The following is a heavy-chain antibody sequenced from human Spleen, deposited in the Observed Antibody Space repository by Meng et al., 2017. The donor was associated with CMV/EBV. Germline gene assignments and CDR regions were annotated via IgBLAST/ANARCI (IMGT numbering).Heavy chain of an antibody. CDR3: ARDMGGYDIWSGNRFGMDV. CDR1: GFRLSPHG. D-gene: IGHD3/OR15-3a*01. CDR2: ISKSNTYI. V-gene: IGHV3-21*01. Sequence: GESLKISCVASGFRLSPHGMNWVRQAPGRGLEWVATISKSNTYIYYAGSVKGRFTMSRDNAKNTLYLQMSNLRVEDTAVYYCARDMGGYDIWSGNRFGMDVWGQGTSVTVSS. J-gene: IGHJ6*02.